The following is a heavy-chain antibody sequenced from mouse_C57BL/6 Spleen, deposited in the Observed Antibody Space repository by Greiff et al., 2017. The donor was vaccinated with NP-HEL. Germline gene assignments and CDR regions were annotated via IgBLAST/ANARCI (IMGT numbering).Heavy chain of an antibody. CDR2: ISSGGSYT. J-gene: IGHJ1*03. V-gene: IGHV5-6*02. CDR1: GFTFSSYG. D-gene: IGHD2-4*01. Sequence: DVKLVESGGDLVKPGGSLKLSCAASGFTFSSYGMSWVRQTPDKRLEWVATISSGGSYTYYPDSVKGRFTISRDNAKNTLYLQMSSLKSEDTAMYYCARERGYDYDGRTEYFDVWGTGTTVTVSS. CDR3: ARERGYDYDGRTEYFDV.